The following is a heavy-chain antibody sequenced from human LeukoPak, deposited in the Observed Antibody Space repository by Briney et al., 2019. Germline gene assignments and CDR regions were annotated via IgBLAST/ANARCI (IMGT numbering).Heavy chain of an antibody. V-gene: IGHV3-23*01. J-gene: IGHJ4*02. CDR2: ISGSGGST. CDR1: GFTFSSYA. CDR3: AKDKQWHSTYSDY. Sequence: GGSLRLSCAASGFTFSSYAMSWVRQAPGKGLEWVSAISGSGGSTYYADSVKGRYTISRDNSKNTLYLQMNSLRAEDTAVYYCAKDKQWHSTYSDYWGQGTLVTVSS. D-gene: IGHD6-19*01.